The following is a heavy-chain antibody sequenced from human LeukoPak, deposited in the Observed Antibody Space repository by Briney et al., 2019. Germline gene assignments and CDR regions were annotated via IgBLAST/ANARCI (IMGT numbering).Heavy chain of an antibody. CDR2: IYYSGST. J-gene: IGHJ4*02. D-gene: IGHD3-22*01. Sequence: SETLSLTCTVSGGSISSSSYYWGWIRQPPGKGLEWIGSIYYSGSTYYNSSLKSRVTISVDTSKNQFSLKLSSVTAADTAVYYCARHWYYYDSSGYFTSWGQGTLVTVSS. V-gene: IGHV4-39*01. CDR1: GGSISSSSYY. CDR3: ARHWYYYDSSGYFTS.